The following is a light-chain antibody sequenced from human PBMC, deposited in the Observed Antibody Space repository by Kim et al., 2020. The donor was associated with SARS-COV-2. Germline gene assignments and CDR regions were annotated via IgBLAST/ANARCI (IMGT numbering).Light chain of an antibody. CDR1: SSDVGSYTL. CDR3: CSYAGSSTFV. J-gene: IGLJ2*01. Sequence: GQSIPISCTGTSSDVGSYTLVSWYQQHPGKAPKLMIYEGSKRPSGVSNRFSGSKSGNTASLTISGLQAEDEADYYCCSYAGSSTFVFGGGTKLTVL. CDR2: EGS. V-gene: IGLV2-23*03.